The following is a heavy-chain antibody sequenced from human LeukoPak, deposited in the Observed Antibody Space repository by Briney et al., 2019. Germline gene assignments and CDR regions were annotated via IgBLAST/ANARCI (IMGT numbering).Heavy chain of an antibody. Sequence: GGSLRLSCAGSGFIVSRSHISWVRQAPGKGLQWVSSLYSGGSIQYAESVEGRLTISRDDSRKTASLQMNSLRVEDTAVYYCARDLNVDSSMFGHWGQGTPVTVSS. J-gene: IGHJ5*02. V-gene: IGHV3-53*01. CDR1: GFIVSRSH. D-gene: IGHD5-12*01. CDR3: ARDLNVDSSMFGH. CDR2: LYSGGSI.